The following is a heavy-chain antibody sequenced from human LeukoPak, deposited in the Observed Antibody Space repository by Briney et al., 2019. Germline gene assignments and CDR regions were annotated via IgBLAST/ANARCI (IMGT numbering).Heavy chain of an antibody. Sequence: PGGSLRLSCAASGVTLSTYAMSWARQAPGKGLEWVSYISSSGNIIYYADSVKGRFTISRDNAKNSLYLQMNSLRAEDTAVYYCARRRYNWNAIDYWGQGTLVTVSS. D-gene: IGHD1-20*01. CDR2: ISSSGNII. J-gene: IGHJ4*02. CDR3: ARRRYNWNAIDY. CDR1: GVTLSTYA. V-gene: IGHV3-11*01.